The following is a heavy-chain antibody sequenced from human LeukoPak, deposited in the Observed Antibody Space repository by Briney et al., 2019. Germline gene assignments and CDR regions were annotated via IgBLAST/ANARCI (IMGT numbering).Heavy chain of an antibody. Sequence: ASVKVSCKASGYAFTSYDINWVRQATGQGLEWMGWMNPNSGNTGYAQKFQGRVTITADESTSTAHMELSSLRSEDTAVYYCARDRQAPTHGIQLWPRSYSSGSAFDPWGQGTLVTVSS. CDR1: GYAFTSYD. CDR2: MNPNSGNT. D-gene: IGHD5-18*01. V-gene: IGHV1-8*01. CDR3: ARDRQAPTHGIQLWPRSYSSGSAFDP. J-gene: IGHJ5*02.